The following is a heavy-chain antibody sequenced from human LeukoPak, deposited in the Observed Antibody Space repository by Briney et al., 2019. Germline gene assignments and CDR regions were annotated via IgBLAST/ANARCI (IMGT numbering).Heavy chain of an antibody. CDR1: GFTFSSYS. Sequence: GGSLRLSCAASGFTFSSYSMNWVRQAPGKGLEWVSSISSSSSYIYYADSVKGRFTISRDNAKNSLYLQMNSLRAEDTAVYYCTNAFYYDSSGYHYFDYWGQGTLVTVSS. J-gene: IGHJ4*02. D-gene: IGHD3-22*01. V-gene: IGHV3-21*01. CDR2: ISSSSSYI. CDR3: TNAFYYDSSGYHYFDY.